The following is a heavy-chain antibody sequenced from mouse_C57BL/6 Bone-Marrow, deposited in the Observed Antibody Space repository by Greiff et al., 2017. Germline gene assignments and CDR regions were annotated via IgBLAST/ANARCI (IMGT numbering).Heavy chain of an antibody. CDR2: IDPENGDT. CDR3: STPATRDYFDY. J-gene: IGHJ2*01. CDR1: GFNIKDDY. D-gene: IGHD1-2*01. Sequence: EVKLMESGAELVRPGASVKLSCTASGFNIKDDYMHWVKQRPEQGLEWIGWIDPENGDTEYAQKFQGKATIPADTSSNTSYLQLSSLTSEYTAVYYYSTPATRDYFDYWGQGTTLTVSS. V-gene: IGHV14-4*01.